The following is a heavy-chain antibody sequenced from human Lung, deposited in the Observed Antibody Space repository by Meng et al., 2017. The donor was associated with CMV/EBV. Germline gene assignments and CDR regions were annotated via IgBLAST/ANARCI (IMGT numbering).Heavy chain of an antibody. V-gene: IGHV3-74*01. CDR3: ARGGSSWGGKYYYYGMDV. Sequence: SCAASGFTFSSYWMHWVRQAPGKGLVWVSRINSDGSSTSYADSVKGRFTISRDNAKNTLYLQMNSLRAEDTAVYYCARGGSSWGGKYYYYGMDVWXQGTXVT. J-gene: IGHJ6*02. CDR2: INSDGSST. D-gene: IGHD6-13*01. CDR1: GFTFSSYW.